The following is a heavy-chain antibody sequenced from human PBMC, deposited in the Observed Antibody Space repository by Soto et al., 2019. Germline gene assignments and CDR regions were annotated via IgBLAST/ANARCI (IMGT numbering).Heavy chain of an antibody. V-gene: IGHV1-18*01. Sequence: ASLKVSCKESGYSFTSYGIIWVRQATGQGLEWMGWISAYNGNTNYAQKLQGRVTMTTDTSTSTAYMELRSLRSDDTAVYYCARAFYYDSSPNWFDPWGQGTLVTVSS. CDR1: GYSFTSYG. J-gene: IGHJ5*02. CDR2: ISAYNGNT. D-gene: IGHD3-22*01. CDR3: ARAFYYDSSPNWFDP.